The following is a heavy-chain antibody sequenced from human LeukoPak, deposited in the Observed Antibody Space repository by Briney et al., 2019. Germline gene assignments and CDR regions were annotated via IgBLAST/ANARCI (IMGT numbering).Heavy chain of an antibody. CDR3: ARGDYPRMGFGPLGY. J-gene: IGHJ4*02. D-gene: IGHD3/OR15-3a*01. V-gene: IGHV1-69*05. CDR1: GYTFTNYA. Sequence: ASVKASCKASGYTFTNYAMNWVRQAPGQGLEWMGGIIPIFGTANYAQKFQGRVTITTDESTSTAYMELSSLRSEDTAVYYCARGDYPRMGFGPLGYWGQGTLVTVSS. CDR2: IIPIFGTA.